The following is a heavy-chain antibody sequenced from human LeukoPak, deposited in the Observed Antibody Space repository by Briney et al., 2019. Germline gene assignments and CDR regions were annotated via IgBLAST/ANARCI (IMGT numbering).Heavy chain of an antibody. CDR3: ARLTALAGHRGAFDI. Sequence: SETLSLTCDVSGGSIGGHTFYWDWIRQPPGKDLEWIATIYYNGNTFYNPSLQSRVAISIDMSKSQFSLQLSSVTAADSAVYYCARLTALAGHRGAFDIWGPGTKVTVSS. J-gene: IGHJ3*02. CDR1: GGSIGGHTFY. D-gene: IGHD6-19*01. V-gene: IGHV4-39*01. CDR2: IYYNGNT.